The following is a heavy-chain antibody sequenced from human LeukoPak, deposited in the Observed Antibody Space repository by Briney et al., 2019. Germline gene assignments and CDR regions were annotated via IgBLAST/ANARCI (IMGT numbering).Heavy chain of an antibody. CDR3: ARLTRLSTSPDRYYLDY. CDR1: GGSIGSHV. D-gene: IGHD6-6*01. V-gene: IGHV4-4*09. Sequence: PSETLSLTCTVSGGSIGSHVWGWIRQPPGKGLEWIGYIYTSGGTNYIPSLKGRVTISIDTSKNQFSLKLSSVTAADSAVYYCARLTRLSTSPDRYYLDYWGQGTLVTVSS. J-gene: IGHJ4*02. CDR2: IYTSGGT.